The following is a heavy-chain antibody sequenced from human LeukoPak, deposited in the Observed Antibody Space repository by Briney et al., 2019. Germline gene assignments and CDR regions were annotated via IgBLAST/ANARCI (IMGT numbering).Heavy chain of an antibody. CDR3: AREREYGDYQY. V-gene: IGHV4-38-2*01. CDR2: VHHNGAT. D-gene: IGHD4-17*01. Sequence: KASETLCLTCAVSGYSISSGAYWGWIRHPPGKGLEWIGSVHHNGATYYKPSVKSRVTISVDKSKNQFSLRLSSLTAADTAVYYCAREREYGDYQYWGQGILVTVSS. J-gene: IGHJ4*02. CDR1: GYSISSGAY.